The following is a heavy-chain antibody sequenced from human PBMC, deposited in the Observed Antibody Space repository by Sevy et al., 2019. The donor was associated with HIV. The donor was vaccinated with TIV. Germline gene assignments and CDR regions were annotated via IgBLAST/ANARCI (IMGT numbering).Heavy chain of an antibody. CDR2: IHSGGKI. V-gene: IGHV3-53*01. CDR1: GFSVSSNY. CDR3: VSEDIVLGEDNYYGIDV. D-gene: IGHD2-15*01. Sequence: GGFLRLSCAASGFSVSSNYMSGVRQAPGKGPEWVSVIHSGGKISYADSVQGRFTISRDNSKNTLYLQMNSLRAEDTAVYYWVSEDIVLGEDNYYGIDVWGQGTTVTVSS. J-gene: IGHJ6*02.